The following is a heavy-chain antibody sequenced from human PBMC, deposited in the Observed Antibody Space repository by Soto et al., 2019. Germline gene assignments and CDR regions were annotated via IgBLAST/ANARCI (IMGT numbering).Heavy chain of an antibody. J-gene: IGHJ4*02. CDR1: GFTFSRNA. Sequence: EVQLLESGGGLVQPGGSLRLSCAASGFTFSRNAMSWVRQAPGKGLEWVSGISGGGGATYYADSVKGRLTISRDNSKNTLYLQMNSLRAEDTAIYYCAKCEPYGRVSYYCDYWGQGTLVTVSS. V-gene: IGHV3-23*01. D-gene: IGHD1-26*01. CDR2: ISGGGGAT. CDR3: AKCEPYGRVSYYCDY.